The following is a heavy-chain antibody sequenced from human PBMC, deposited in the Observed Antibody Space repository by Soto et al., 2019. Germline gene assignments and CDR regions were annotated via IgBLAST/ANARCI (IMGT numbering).Heavy chain of an antibody. V-gene: IGHV3-23*01. J-gene: IGHJ4*02. CDR1: GFTFSSYA. Sequence: GGSLRLSCAASGFTFSSYAMSWVRQAPGKGLEWVSAISGSGGSTYYADSVKGRFTISRDNSKNTLYLQMNSLRAEDTAVYYCAKAPVKWELLSGFDYWGQGTLVTVSS. CDR2: ISGSGGST. D-gene: IGHD1-26*01. CDR3: AKAPVKWELLSGFDY.